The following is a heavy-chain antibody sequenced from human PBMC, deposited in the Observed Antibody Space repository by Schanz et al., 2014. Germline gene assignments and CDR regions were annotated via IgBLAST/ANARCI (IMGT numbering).Heavy chain of an antibody. CDR3: AKRCSSTSCSHGAFDI. CDR2: IYCDGRT. Sequence: EVQLVESGGGLIQPGGSLRLSCVASGFTVSSNYMSWVRQAPGKGLEWVSVIYCDGRTYYGDSVKGRFTISRDNSKNTLYLQMNSLRDEDTAMYYCAKRCSSTSCSHGAFDIWGQGTMVTVSS. CDR1: GFTVSSNY. J-gene: IGHJ3*02. V-gene: IGHV3-53*01. D-gene: IGHD2-2*01.